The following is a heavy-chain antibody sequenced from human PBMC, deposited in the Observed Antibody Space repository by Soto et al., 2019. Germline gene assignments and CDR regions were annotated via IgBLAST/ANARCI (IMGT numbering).Heavy chain of an antibody. Sequence: GGSLRLSCTASGFTFGDYAMSWFRQAPGKGLEWVGFIRSKAYGGTTEYAASVKGRFTISRDDSKGIAYLQMNSLKTEDTAVYYCTRWYYHVGAFDIWGRGTMVTVSS. J-gene: IGHJ3*02. CDR3: TRWYYHVGAFDI. D-gene: IGHD1-7*01. V-gene: IGHV3-49*03. CDR1: GFTFGDYA. CDR2: IRSKAYGGTT.